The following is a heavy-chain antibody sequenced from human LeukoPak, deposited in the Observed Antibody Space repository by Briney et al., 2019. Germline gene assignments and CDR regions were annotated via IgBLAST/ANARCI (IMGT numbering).Heavy chain of an antibody. CDR1: GYTFTSYG. V-gene: IGHV1-18*01. J-gene: IGHJ4*02. CDR2: ISAYNGNT. D-gene: IGHD3-22*01. CDR3: ARGPHNVYYDSSGYFFAY. Sequence: ASVKVSCKASGYTFTSYGISWVRQAPGQGLEWMGWISAYNGNTNYAQKLQGRVTMTTDTSTSTAYMELRSLRSDDTAVYYCARGPHNVYYDSSGYFFAYWGQGTLVTVSS.